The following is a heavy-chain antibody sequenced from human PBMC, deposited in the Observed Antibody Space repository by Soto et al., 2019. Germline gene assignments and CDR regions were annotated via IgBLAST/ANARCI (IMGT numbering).Heavy chain of an antibody. Sequence: PGGSLRLSCAASGFTFSSYAMSWVRQAPGKGLEWVSSISGTGSNTYYADSVRGRFTISRDNYKNQFSLKLSSVTAADTAVYYCARGPPFGRWGQGTLVTVSS. V-gene: IGHV3-23*01. CDR1: GFTFSSYA. CDR3: ARGPPFGR. CDR2: ISGTGSNT. J-gene: IGHJ4*02. D-gene: IGHD3-3*01.